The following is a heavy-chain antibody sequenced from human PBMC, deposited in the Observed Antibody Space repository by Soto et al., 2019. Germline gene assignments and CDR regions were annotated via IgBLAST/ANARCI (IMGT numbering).Heavy chain of an antibody. Sequence: ASVKVSCKASGGTFSSYAISWVRQAPGQGLEWMGGIIPIFGTANYAQKFQGRVTITADKSTSTAYMELSSLRSEDTAVYYCARDTYYYDSSGPTIESLFDYWGQGTLVTVSS. CDR3: ARDTYYYDSSGPTIESLFDY. J-gene: IGHJ4*02. CDR2: IIPIFGTA. CDR1: GGTFSSYA. D-gene: IGHD3-22*01. V-gene: IGHV1-69*06.